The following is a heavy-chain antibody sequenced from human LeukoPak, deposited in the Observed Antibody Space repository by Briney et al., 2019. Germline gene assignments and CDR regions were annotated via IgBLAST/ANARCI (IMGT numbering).Heavy chain of an antibody. J-gene: IGHJ6*03. Sequence: SETLSLTCTVSGGSISSYYWSWIRQPAGKGLEWIGRIYTSGSTNYNPSLKSRVTMSVDTSKNQFSLKLSSVTAADTAVYYCARSSEGRYYYDSSGFSYYYYYMDVWGKGTTVTISS. V-gene: IGHV4-4*07. CDR1: GGSISSYY. CDR3: ARSSEGRYYYDSSGFSYYYYYMDV. D-gene: IGHD3-22*01. CDR2: IYTSGST.